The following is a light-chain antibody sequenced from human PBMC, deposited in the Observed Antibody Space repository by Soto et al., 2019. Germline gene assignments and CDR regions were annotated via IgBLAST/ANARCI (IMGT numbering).Light chain of an antibody. CDR1: QTVSNN. CDR2: GAS. Sequence: VLTQTPGTPSVSTGDRATLSCRASQTVSNNYLAWCQQKPGEAPRVIMYGASRRATGIPDRFSGGGSGTEFTLTINILQSEDFAVYYCRRYNNWPLTFCQGTMVDI. CDR3: RRYNNWPLT. V-gene: IGKV3D-15*03. J-gene: IGKJ1*01.